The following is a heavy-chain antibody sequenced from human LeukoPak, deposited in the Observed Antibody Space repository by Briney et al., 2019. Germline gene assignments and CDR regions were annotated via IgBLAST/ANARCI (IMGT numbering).Heavy chain of an antibody. Sequence: ASVKVSCKASGYTFTSYYMHWVRQAPGQGLEWMGIINPSGGSTSYAQKFQGRVTMTRDTSTSTVYMELSSLRSEDTAVYYCARDPRLNSGYDRGEDWGQGTLVTVSS. CDR3: ARDPRLNSGYDRGED. CDR2: INPSGGST. CDR1: GYTFTSYY. V-gene: IGHV1-46*01. D-gene: IGHD5-12*01. J-gene: IGHJ4*02.